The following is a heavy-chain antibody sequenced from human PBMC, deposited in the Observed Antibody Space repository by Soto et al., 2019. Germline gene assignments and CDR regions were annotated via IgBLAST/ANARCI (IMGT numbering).Heavy chain of an antibody. D-gene: IGHD3-3*01. J-gene: IGHJ6*03. CDR2: ISSSSSYI. V-gene: IGHV3-21*01. CDR3: ARERGGGITIFGVVAPYYYYMDV. Sequence: EVQLVESGGGLVKPGGSLRLSCAASGFTFSSYSMNWVRQAPGKGLEWVSSISSSSSYIYYADSVKGRFTISRDNAKNSLYLQMNSLRAEDTAVYYCARERGGGITIFGVVAPYYYYMDVWGKGTTVTVSS. CDR1: GFTFSSYS.